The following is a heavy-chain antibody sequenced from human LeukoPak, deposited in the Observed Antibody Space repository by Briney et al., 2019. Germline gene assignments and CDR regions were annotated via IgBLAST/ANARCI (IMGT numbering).Heavy chain of an antibody. CDR2: IGGNSGGRA. V-gene: IGHV3-23*01. Sequence: SGGSLRLSCAASGFSFSNYAMSWVRQAPGKGLEWVSGIGGNSGGRAYYADSVKGRFTISRDKSKNTLYLQMNSLRVEDTAVYYCAKSLEVIASWFDPWGQGTLVTVSS. CDR1: GFSFSNYA. D-gene: IGHD2-15*01. J-gene: IGHJ5*02. CDR3: AKSLEVIASWFDP.